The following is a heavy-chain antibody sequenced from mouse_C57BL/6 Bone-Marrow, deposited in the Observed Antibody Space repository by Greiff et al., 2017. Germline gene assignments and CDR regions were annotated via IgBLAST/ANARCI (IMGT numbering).Heavy chain of an antibody. CDR2: INPYNGGT. CDR1: GYTFTDYY. J-gene: IGHJ4*01. D-gene: IGHD2-4*01. CDR3: ARRKFYYDYVGGCYDAMDY. Sequence: EVQLQQSGPVLVKPGASVKMSCKASGYTFTDYYMNWVKQSPGKSLEWIGVINPYNGGTSYNQKFKGKATLTVDKSSSTAYMKLNSLTSEDSAVYYCARRKFYYDYVGGCYDAMDYWGQGTSVTVSS. V-gene: IGHV1-19*01.